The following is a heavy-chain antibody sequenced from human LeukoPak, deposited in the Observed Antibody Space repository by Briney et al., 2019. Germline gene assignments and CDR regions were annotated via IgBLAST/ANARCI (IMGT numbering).Heavy chain of an antibody. CDR2: INHSGST. CDR1: GGSISSGGYY. V-gene: IGHV4-30-2*01. D-gene: IGHD6-25*01. CDR3: ARRGPGGAAAAAHFDY. J-gene: IGHJ4*02. Sequence: SQTLSLTCTVSGGSISSGGYYWSWIRQPPGKGLEWIGEINHSGSTNYNPSLKSRVTISVDTSKNQFSLKLSSVTAADTAVYYCARRGPGGAAAAAHFDYWGQGTLVTVSS.